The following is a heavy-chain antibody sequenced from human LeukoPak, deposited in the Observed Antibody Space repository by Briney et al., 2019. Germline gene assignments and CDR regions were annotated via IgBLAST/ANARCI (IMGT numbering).Heavy chain of an antibody. CDR1: GLTVSNNY. V-gene: IGHV3-66*01. J-gene: IGHJ4*02. CDR3: AKVKGVLDY. CDR2: LYVDGST. D-gene: IGHD3-10*01. Sequence: PGGSLRLSCAASGLTVSNNYMSWVRQAPGKGLEWVSVLYVDGSTYYADSVKGRFTISRDNSKNTLYLQMNSLRAEDTAVYYCAKVKGVLDYWGQGTLVTVSS.